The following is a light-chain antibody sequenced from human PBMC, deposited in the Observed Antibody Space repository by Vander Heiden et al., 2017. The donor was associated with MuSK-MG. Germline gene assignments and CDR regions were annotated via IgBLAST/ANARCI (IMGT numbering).Light chain of an antibody. CDR1: QDMSTS. J-gene: IGKJ2*01. CDR2: DAY. CDR3: KQYDNLPYT. Sequence: IRMTQSPLSLSASVGDRVTISCQASQDMSTSLNWYQQTTRKAPKLLIYDAYHLETGVPSRFSGSGSGTDFTLTISSLQPEDIETYYCKQYDNLPYTFGQGTKLEIK. V-gene: IGKV1-33*01.